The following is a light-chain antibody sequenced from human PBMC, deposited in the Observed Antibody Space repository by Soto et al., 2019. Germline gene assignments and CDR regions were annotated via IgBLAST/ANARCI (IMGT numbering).Light chain of an antibody. J-gene: IGKJ1*01. CDR2: GAS. Sequence: EIVMAQSPPTLSVSPGGRATLSCRASQSISDTLAWYQQKPGQAPRLLIHGASTRATGFPGRFSGSGSGTDFTLTISSLQPDDFATYYCQQYNSSPWTFGQGTKVDIK. CDR3: QQYNSSPWT. CDR1: QSISDT. V-gene: IGKV3-15*01.